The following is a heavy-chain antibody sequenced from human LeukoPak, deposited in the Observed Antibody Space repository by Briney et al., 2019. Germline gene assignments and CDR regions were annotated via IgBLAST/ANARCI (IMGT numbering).Heavy chain of an antibody. CDR2: INHIGTI. CDR3: ARGREAYDYGSGTYYTSYYYYMDV. V-gene: IGHV4-34*01. D-gene: IGHD3-10*01. Sequence: SETLSLTCGVSGGSFSGYYWSWLRQSPGKGLEWIGEINHIGTINYNPSLKSRLSLSVDTSKSQFSLRLSSVTAADTAVFYCARGREAYDYGSGTYYTSYYYYMDVWDKGTTVAVSS. CDR1: GGSFSGYY. J-gene: IGHJ6*03.